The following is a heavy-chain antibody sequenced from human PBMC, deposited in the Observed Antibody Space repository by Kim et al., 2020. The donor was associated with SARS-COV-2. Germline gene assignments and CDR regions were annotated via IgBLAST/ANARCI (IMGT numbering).Heavy chain of an antibody. Sequence: GGSLRLSCAASGFMVSANYITWVRQASGKGLQWLSVVNSDGDTYYADSVKGRFSVSRDIPKNIIYLQLTNLRAEDTAVYHCARVVWSNCWRLLDDWGQGT. D-gene: IGHD6-25*01. CDR3: ARVVWSNCWRLLDD. V-gene: IGHV3-66*01. J-gene: IGHJ4*02. CDR2: VNSDGDT. CDR1: GFMVSANY.